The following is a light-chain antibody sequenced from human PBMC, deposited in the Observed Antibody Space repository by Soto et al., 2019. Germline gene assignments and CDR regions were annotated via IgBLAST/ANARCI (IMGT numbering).Light chain of an antibody. V-gene: IGKV3-15*01. Sequence: EVLMTQSPATLSVSQGERATLSCRASQSVSGKLAWYQQKPGQAPRLLIYDASTRATGIPARFSGSGSGTDFTLTISRLEPEDFAVYYCQQYGSSITFGQGTRLEI. CDR3: QQYGSSIT. CDR2: DAS. J-gene: IGKJ5*01. CDR1: QSVSGK.